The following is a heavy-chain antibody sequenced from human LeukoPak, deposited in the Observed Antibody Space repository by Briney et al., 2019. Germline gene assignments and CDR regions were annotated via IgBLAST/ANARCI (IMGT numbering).Heavy chain of an antibody. V-gene: IGHV4-59*01. CDR1: GGSISTFY. Sequence: SETLSFTSTGSGGSISTFYWGWIRQPPGKGWEGMGYIYYSGSTNYNPSLKSRVTTSVDTSKNQFSLKPSSVAAADTAVYYCARDTGTVVDYWGQGTLVTVSS. J-gene: IGHJ4*02. D-gene: IGHD4-23*01. CDR2: IYYSGST. CDR3: ARDTGTVVDY.